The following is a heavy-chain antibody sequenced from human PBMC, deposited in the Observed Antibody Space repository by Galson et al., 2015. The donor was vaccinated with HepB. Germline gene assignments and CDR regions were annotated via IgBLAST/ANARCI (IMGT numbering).Heavy chain of an antibody. V-gene: IGHV5-51*01. D-gene: IGHD3-10*01. J-gene: IGHJ3*02. CDR2: IYPDDSDT. Sequence: QSGAEVKKPGESLKISCKGYRYSFTNYWIGWVRQMPGKGLEWMGVIYPDDSDTRYSPSFQGQVTISADKSTSTAYLQWSSLKASDTAMYYCARHGPTYYYGSGSSAIDAFDIWGQGTLVTVSS. CDR3: ARHGPTYYYGSGSSAIDAFDI. CDR1: RYSFTNYW.